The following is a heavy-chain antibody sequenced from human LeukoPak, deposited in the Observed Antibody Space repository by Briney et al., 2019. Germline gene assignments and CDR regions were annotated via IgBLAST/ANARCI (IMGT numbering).Heavy chain of an antibody. CDR2: ISSSASTI. D-gene: IGHD3-10*01. CDR1: GFTFSSYS. Sequence: GGSLRLSCAASGFTFSSYSMHWVRQAPGKGLEWVSYISSSASTIYYADSVKGRFTISRDNAKNSLYLQMNSLRAEDTAVYYCARDLGGSGSYYANYYFDYWGQGTLVTVSS. J-gene: IGHJ4*02. CDR3: ARDLGGSGSYYANYYFDY. V-gene: IGHV3-48*01.